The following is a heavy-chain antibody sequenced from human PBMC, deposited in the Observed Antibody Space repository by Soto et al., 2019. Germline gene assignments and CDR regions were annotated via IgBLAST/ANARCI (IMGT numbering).Heavy chain of an antibody. Sequence: VGSLRLSCGVSGFTVTSNGVSWVRQAPGKGLEWVSAISPNGQGIWYADSVKGRFTISRDISRNTVFLQMDSLRAEDTAVYYCAKDRQSGYFLDYWGQGTLVTVSS. CDR1: GFTVTSNG. CDR2: ISPNGQGI. D-gene: IGHD1-26*01. V-gene: IGHV3-23*01. CDR3: AKDRQSGYFLDY. J-gene: IGHJ4*02.